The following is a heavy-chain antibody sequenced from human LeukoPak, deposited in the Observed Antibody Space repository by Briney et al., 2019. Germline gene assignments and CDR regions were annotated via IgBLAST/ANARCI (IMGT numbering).Heavy chain of an antibody. CDR1: GFTFSDYY. V-gene: IGHV3-11*04. CDR3: ARGYTGSYYRWFDP. Sequence: GGSLRLSCAASGFTFSDYYMSWFRQPPGKGLEWISYISSSGTTMYYADSVKGRFTISRDNAKNSLYLQMNSLRVEDTAVYYCARGYTGSYYRWFDPWGQGTLVTVSS. J-gene: IGHJ5*02. D-gene: IGHD1-26*01. CDR2: ISSSGTTM.